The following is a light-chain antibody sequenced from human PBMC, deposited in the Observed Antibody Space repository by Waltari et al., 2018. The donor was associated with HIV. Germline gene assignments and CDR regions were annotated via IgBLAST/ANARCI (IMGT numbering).Light chain of an antibody. V-gene: IGKV2D-29*02. CDR2: DVS. J-gene: IGKJ2*01. CDR1: QILKHTDGKTY. Sequence: EIVMTQTPSSLSVTPGQPASFSCNASQILKHTDGKTYLNWYLQRPGQSPQVLIYDVSKRYAGVPDRFSGSGSGTHFTLKIARVEAEDVGSYYCMQSLHLLYTFGQGTKLEIK. CDR3: MQSLHLLYT.